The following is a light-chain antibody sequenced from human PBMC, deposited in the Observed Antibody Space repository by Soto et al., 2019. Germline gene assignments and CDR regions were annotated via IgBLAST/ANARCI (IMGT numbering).Light chain of an antibody. CDR1: QSGNSN. CDR3: QQYNNWTPYT. Sequence: EVVLTQSPATLSVSPGERVTLSCRASQSGNSNLAWYQQRPGHAPRLLLYAASTRATGIAARFSGSGSGTEFTLTISSLQSEAFAVYFYQQYNNWTPYTFGQGTKVEI. J-gene: IGKJ2*01. CDR2: AAS. V-gene: IGKV3-15*01.